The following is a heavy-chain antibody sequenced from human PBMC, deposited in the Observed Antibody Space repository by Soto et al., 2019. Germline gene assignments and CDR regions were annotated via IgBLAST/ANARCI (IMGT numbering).Heavy chain of an antibody. J-gene: IGHJ4*02. CDR1: GFTFTSSA. V-gene: IGHV1-58*01. D-gene: IGHD5-12*01. CDR2: IVVGSGNT. CDR3: AYYNSGYDSRAN. Sequence: QMQLVQSGPEVKKPGTSVKVSCKASGFTFTSSAVQWVRQARGQRLEWIGWIVVGSGNTNYAQKFQERVTITRDMSTSTAYMELSSLRSEDTAVYYCAYYNSGYDSRANWGQGTLVTVSS.